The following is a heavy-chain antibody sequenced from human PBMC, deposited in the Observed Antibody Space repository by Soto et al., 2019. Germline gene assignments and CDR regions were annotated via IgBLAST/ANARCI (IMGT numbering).Heavy chain of an antibody. CDR1: GFTFSSYG. Sequence: GGSLRLSCAASGFTFSSYGMHWVRQAPGKGLEWVAVIWYDGSNKYYADSVKGRFTISRDNSKNTLYLQMNSLRAEDTAVYYCARDYGSPRRWPLYWGQGTLVTVSS. CDR2: IWYDGSNK. CDR3: ARDYGSPRRWPLY. D-gene: IGHD3-16*01. V-gene: IGHV3-33*01. J-gene: IGHJ4*02.